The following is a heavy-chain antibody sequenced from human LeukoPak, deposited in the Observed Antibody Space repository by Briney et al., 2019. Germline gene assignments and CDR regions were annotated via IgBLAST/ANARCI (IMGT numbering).Heavy chain of an antibody. J-gene: IGHJ4*02. CDR3: ARALSAMVPDY. D-gene: IGHD5-18*01. V-gene: IGHV3-33*01. Sequence: GRSLRLSCAVSGFTFSTYGMRWVRQAPGKGLEWVAVIRYDGSNKYYGDSVKGRFTISRDNSKNTLYLQMNSLRAEDTAVYYCARALSAMVPDYWGQGTLVTVSS. CDR2: IRYDGSNK. CDR1: GFTFSTYG.